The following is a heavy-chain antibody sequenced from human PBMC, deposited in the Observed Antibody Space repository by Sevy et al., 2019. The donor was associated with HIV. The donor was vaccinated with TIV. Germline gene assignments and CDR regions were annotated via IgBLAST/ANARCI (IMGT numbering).Heavy chain of an antibody. CDR2: ITSKSDYI. CDR3: ARLGATGEVFDY. CDR1: GFTFSIFG. D-gene: IGHD1-26*01. Sequence: GGFLRLSCTASGFTFSIFGMNWVRQAPGKGLEWVSSITSKSDYIFYADSVKGRFTISRDNAKNSLYLQMNSLRAEDTAMYYCARLGATGEVFDYWGQGALVTVSS. V-gene: IGHV3-21*01. J-gene: IGHJ4*02.